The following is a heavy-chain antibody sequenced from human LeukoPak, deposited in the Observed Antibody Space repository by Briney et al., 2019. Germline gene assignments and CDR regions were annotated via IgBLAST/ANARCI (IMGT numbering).Heavy chain of an antibody. CDR2: IKQDGSEK. J-gene: IGHJ4*02. D-gene: IGHD4-17*01. CDR3: ARAPGDPPNY. CDR1: GGSISSSNW. V-gene: IGHV3-7*03. Sequence: ETLSLTRAVSGGSISSSNWWSWVRQAPGKGLEWVANIKQDGSEKYHVDSVKGRFTISRDNAKDSLYLQMNSLRAEDTAMYYCARAPGDPPNYWGQGTLVTVSS.